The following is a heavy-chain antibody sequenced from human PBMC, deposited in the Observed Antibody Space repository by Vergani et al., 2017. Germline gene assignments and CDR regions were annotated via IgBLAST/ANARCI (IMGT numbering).Heavy chain of an antibody. D-gene: IGHD4-17*01. V-gene: IGHV1-69-2*01. CDR1: GYTFTDHY. Sequence: EVQLVQSGAEVKKPGATMNISCKVSGYTFTDHYMHWVKQAPGQGLEWMGLVDPEDGETIYAEKFKGRVTIAADTSTDTAHLVLSSLRSEDTAVYYCATPQTVTTGGMEVWGQGTTVIVSS. CDR2: VDPEDGET. CDR3: ATPQTVTTGGMEV. J-gene: IGHJ6*02.